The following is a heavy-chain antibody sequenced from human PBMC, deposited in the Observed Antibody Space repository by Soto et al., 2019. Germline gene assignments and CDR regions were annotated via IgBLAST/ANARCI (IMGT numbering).Heavy chain of an antibody. J-gene: IGHJ3*02. D-gene: IGHD2-2*01. CDR3: AKDRMDQNCVWDPFDI. Sequence: GGSLRLSCAASGFTFSIFAMSWVRQAPGKGLEWVSGIGAGGHDTYYADSVKGRFTISRDNFKGTLFLQMNSLRAEDTAIYYCAKDRMDQNCVWDPFDIWGQGTMVTVSS. CDR1: GFTFSIFA. CDR2: IGAGGHDT. V-gene: IGHV3-23*01.